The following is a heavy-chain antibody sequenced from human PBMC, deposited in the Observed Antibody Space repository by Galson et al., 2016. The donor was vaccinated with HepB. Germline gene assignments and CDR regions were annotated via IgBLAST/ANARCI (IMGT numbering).Heavy chain of an antibody. D-gene: IGHD3-9*01. Sequence: SLRLSCAASGFTFSNYGMHWVRQAPGKGLEWVAVIWYDGSEKYYADSVKGRFTISRDNSKNTLHLQMNSLRAEDTAVYYCARIYYENLTGLTPWYYFDSWGQGTLLTVSS. CDR3: ARIYYENLTGLTPWYYFDS. J-gene: IGHJ4*02. V-gene: IGHV3-33*01. CDR2: IWYDGSEK. CDR1: GFTFSNYG.